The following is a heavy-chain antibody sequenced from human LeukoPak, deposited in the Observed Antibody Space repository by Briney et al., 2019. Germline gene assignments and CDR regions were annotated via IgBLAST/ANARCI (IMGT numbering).Heavy chain of an antibody. V-gene: IGHV4-61*02. Sequence: PSETLSLTCTVSGGSTSSGSYYWSWIRQPAGKGLQWIGRLHTSGSTNYNPSLGSRVAISVDTSKNQFSLKLRSMTAADTAVYYCARDRGGKVGDTNALDIRGQGTMVTVSS. CDR2: LHTSGST. CDR1: GGSTSSGSYY. D-gene: IGHD1-26*01. CDR3: ARDRGGKVGDTNALDI. J-gene: IGHJ3*02.